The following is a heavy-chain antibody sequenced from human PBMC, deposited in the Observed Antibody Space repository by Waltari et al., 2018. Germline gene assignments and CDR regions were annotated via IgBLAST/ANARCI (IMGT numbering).Heavy chain of an antibody. CDR3: ARGRGYDFWSGYYSLYYYYMDV. CDR1: GGSFSGYY. V-gene: IGHV4-34*01. D-gene: IGHD3-3*01. Sequence: QVQLQLWGAGLLKPSETLSLTCAVYGGSFSGYYWSWIRQPPGKGLEWIGEINHSGSTNYNPSLKSRVTISVDTSKNQFSLKLSSVTAADTAVYYCARGRGYDFWSGYYSLYYYYMDVWGKGTTVTISS. CDR2: INHSGST. J-gene: IGHJ6*03.